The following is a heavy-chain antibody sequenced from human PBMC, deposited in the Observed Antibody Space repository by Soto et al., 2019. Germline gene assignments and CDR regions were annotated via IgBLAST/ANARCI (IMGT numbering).Heavy chain of an antibody. CDR3: VRSKLAAAPYYYYGMDV. Sequence: PGESLKISCKDSGYSFTTSCINWVRQMPGKGLEWMGRIDPSDSYTNYSPSFQGHVTISADKSISTAYLQWSTLKASDSAMYYCVRSKLAAAPYYYYGMDVWGQGTTVTVSS. CDR1: GYSFTTSC. D-gene: IGHD6-13*01. V-gene: IGHV5-10-1*01. CDR2: IDPSDSYT. J-gene: IGHJ6*02.